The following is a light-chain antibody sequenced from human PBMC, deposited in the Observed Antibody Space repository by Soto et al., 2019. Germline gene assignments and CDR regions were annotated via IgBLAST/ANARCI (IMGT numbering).Light chain of an antibody. CDR1: QSVSSK. Sequence: EIVMTQSPATLSVSPGERATLSCRASQSVSSKLAWYQQKPGQAPRLLLYDASTRATGVPGRFSGSGSGTEFTLTISSLQSEDFAVYYCQEYNNWPPWTFGQGTKVEIK. CDR3: QEYNNWPPWT. CDR2: DAS. J-gene: IGKJ1*01. V-gene: IGKV3-15*01.